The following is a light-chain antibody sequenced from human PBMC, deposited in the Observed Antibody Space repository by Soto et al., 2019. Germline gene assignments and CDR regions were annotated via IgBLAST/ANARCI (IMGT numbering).Light chain of an antibody. CDR1: QSVSSY. J-gene: IGKJ2*01. V-gene: IGKV3-11*01. CDR3: QQRSNWPLYT. Sequence: EIVLTQSPATLSLSPGERATLSCRASQSVSSYLAWYQQNPGQAPRLLIYDTSNRATGIPARFSGSGSGTDFTLTNSSLEPEDFAVYYCQQRSNWPLYTFGQGTKLEFK. CDR2: DTS.